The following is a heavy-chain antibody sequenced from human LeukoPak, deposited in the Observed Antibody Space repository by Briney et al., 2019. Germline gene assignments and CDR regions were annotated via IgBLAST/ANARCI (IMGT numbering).Heavy chain of an antibody. J-gene: IGHJ4*02. CDR1: GGTFSSYA. V-gene: IGHV1-69*01. Sequence: GSSVKVSCKASGGTFSSYAISWVRQAPGQGLEWMGGIIPIFGTASYAQKFQGRVTITADESTSTAYMELSSLRSEDTAVYYCARGPSYYYDSSGYSIWGQGTLVTVSS. CDR3: ARGPSYYYDSSGYSI. CDR2: IIPIFGTA. D-gene: IGHD3-22*01.